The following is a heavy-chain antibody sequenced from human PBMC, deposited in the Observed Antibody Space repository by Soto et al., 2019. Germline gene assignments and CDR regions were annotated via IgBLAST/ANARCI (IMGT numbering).Heavy chain of an antibody. D-gene: IGHD6-6*01. Sequence: GGSLRLSCAASGFTFSSYAMSWVRQAPGKGLEWVSAISGSGGSTYYADSVKGRFTISRDNSKSTQYLQMNSLRADDTAVYYCAKGLWRSSSTRDNWFDPWGQGTLGTGSS. CDR3: AKGLWRSSSTRDNWFDP. CDR2: ISGSGGST. CDR1: GFTFSSYA. V-gene: IGHV3-23*01. J-gene: IGHJ5*02.